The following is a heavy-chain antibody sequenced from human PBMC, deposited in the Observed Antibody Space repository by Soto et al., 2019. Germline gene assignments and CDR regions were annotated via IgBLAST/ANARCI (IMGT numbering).Heavy chain of an antibody. CDR2: VSGSDGGT. V-gene: IGHV3-23*01. Sequence: PGGSLRLSCAVSGFTISSYALNWVRQAPGKGLEWVSVVSGSDGGTYHADSVKGRFTHSKDNSQTALNLQMNSLRADDTAVYYCARRSSSWYFAHWGQGTLVPVSS. D-gene: IGHD6-13*01. CDR3: ARRSSSWYFAH. J-gene: IGHJ4*02. CDR1: GFTISSYA.